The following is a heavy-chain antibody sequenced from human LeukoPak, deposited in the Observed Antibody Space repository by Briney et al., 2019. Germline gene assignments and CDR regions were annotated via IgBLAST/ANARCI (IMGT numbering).Heavy chain of an antibody. V-gene: IGHV3-21*01. CDR1: GFTFSSYS. J-gene: IGHJ5*02. Sequence: GGSLRLSCAASGFTFSSYSMNWVRQAPGEGLEWVSSISSSSSYIYYADSLKGRFTISRGNAKNLLYLQMNSLRAEDTAVYYCARDVVKNVWGSYVEIEANWFDPWGQGTLVTVSS. CDR2: ISSSSSYI. CDR3: ARDVVKNVWGSYVEIEANWFDP. D-gene: IGHD3-16*01.